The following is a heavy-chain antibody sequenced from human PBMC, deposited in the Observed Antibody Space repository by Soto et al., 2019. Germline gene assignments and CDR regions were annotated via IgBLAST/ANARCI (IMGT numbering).Heavy chain of an antibody. D-gene: IGHD3-22*01. CDR1: GFTFTSSA. V-gene: IGHV1-58*01. J-gene: IGHJ4*02. CDR2: IVVGSGNT. CDR3: AAETKYYYDSSLDY. Sequence: ASVKVSCKASGFTFTSSAVQWVRQARGQRLEWIGWIVVGSGNTNYAQKFQERVTITRDMSTSTAYMELSSLRSEDTAVYYCAAETKYYYDSSLDYWGQGTLVTV.